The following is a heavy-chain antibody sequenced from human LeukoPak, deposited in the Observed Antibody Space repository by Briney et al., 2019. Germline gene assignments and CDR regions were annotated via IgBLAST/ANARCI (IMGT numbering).Heavy chain of an antibody. Sequence: SETLSLTCALYGGSFSGYYWSWIRQPPGMGLEWIGEINHSGSTNYSPSLKSRVTISLDTSKNQFSLKLSSVTAADTAVYYCARGSRLTGTFDIWGQGTMVTVSS. J-gene: IGHJ3*02. V-gene: IGHV4-34*01. D-gene: IGHD3-9*01. CDR3: ARGSRLTGTFDI. CDR1: GGSFSGYY. CDR2: INHSGST.